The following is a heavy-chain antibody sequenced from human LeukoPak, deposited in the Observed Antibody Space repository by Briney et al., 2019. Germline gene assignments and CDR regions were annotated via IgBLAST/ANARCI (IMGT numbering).Heavy chain of an antibody. CDR3: AREERGHLVGY. Sequence: PGGSLRLSCAASGFTFSGYAMHWVRQAPGKGLEWVALISYDGGSNKYYADSVKGRFTISRDNSKSTLCLQMNSLRAEDTAVYYCAREERGHLVGYWGQGTLVTVSS. J-gene: IGHJ4*02. CDR1: GFTFSGYA. D-gene: IGHD6-6*01. V-gene: IGHV3-30-3*01. CDR2: ISYDGGSNK.